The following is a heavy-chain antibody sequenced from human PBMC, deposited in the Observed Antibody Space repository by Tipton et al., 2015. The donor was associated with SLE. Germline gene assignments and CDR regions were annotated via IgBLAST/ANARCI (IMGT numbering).Heavy chain of an antibody. CDR3: ARDDDFWSGCFFDY. D-gene: IGHD3-3*01. CDR1: GGSFSGYY. CDR2: IYYSGST. J-gene: IGHJ4*02. V-gene: IGHV4-34*01. Sequence: TLSLTCAVYGGSFSGYYWGWIRQPPGKGLEWIGSIYYSGSTYYNPSLKSRVTISVDTSKNQFSLKLSSVTAADTAVYYCARDDDFWSGCFFDYWGQGTLVTVSS.